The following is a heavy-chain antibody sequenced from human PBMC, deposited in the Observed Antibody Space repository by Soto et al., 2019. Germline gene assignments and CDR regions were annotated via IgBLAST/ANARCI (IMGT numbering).Heavy chain of an antibody. CDR1: GGTFSSYA. Sequence: QVQLVQSGAEVKKPGSSVKVSCKASGGTFSSYAISWVRQAPGQGLEWMGGIIPIFGTANYAQKFQGRVTITADESTSTAYMELSSLRSEDTAVYYCARDRTCFWSGYYTASYYYYGMDVWGQGTTVTVSS. J-gene: IGHJ6*02. CDR2: IIPIFGTA. V-gene: IGHV1-69*01. CDR3: ARDRTCFWSGYYTASYYYYGMDV. D-gene: IGHD3-3*01.